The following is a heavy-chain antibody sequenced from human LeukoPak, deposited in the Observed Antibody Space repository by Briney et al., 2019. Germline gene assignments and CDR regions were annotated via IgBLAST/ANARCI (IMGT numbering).Heavy chain of an antibody. CDR3: ARRVAVVGSNWFDA. CDR1: GGSISGYY. V-gene: IGHV4-59*01. Sequence: SETLSLTCTVSGGSISGYYWSWIRQPPGKGLEWIGYIYSSGSPNYTPSLKSRVAISVDTSKNKFSLMLKSVTAADTAVYYCARRVAVVGSNWFDAWGQGTLVTISS. J-gene: IGHJ5*02. CDR2: IYSSGSP. D-gene: IGHD6-13*01.